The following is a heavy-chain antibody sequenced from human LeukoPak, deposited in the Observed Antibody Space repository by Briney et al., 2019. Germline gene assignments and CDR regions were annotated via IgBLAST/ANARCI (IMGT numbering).Heavy chain of an antibody. Sequence: ASVKVSCKASGGTFSSYAISWVRQAPGQGLEWMGRIIPIFGTANYAQKFQGRVTITTDESTSTAYMELSSLRSEDTAVYYCARARFGKSQLYYYYYMDVWGKGTTVTVSS. J-gene: IGHJ6*03. CDR2: IIPIFGTA. D-gene: IGHD3-10*01. CDR1: GGTFSSYA. V-gene: IGHV1-69*05. CDR3: ARARFGKSQLYYYYYMDV.